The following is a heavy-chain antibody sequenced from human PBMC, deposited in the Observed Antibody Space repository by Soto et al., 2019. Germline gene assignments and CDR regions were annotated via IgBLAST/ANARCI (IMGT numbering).Heavy chain of an antibody. CDR3: AKLSSAYHYPPALSYFDC. Sequence: EVQLLESGGGLVQPGGSLRLSCAASGFTFRSYAMNWVRQAPGKGLEWVSAISGSDGSTYYADSVKGRFTISRDNSKNTLYLQMNRLSDDDTARYYCAKLSSAYHYPPALSYFDCWGQGTLVTVSS. J-gene: IGHJ4*02. D-gene: IGHD3-22*01. CDR1: GFTFRSYA. CDR2: ISGSDGST. V-gene: IGHV3-23*01.